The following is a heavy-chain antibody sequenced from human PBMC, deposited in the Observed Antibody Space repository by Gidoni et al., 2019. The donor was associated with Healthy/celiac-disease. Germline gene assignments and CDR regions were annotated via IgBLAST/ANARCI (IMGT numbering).Heavy chain of an antibody. CDR2: ISGSGGST. V-gene: IGHV3-23*01. CDR3: AKGGAIGWFDP. Sequence: EVQLLESGGGLVQPGGSLRLSCAASGFTFSSYAMSWVRQAPGKGLAWVSAISGSGGSTYYADSVKCRLTISRDNSKNTLYLQMNSLRAEDTVVYYCAKGGAIGWFDPWGQGTLVTVSS. CDR1: GFTFSSYA. J-gene: IGHJ5*02.